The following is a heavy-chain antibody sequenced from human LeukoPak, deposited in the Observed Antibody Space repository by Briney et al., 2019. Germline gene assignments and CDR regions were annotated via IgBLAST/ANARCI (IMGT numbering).Heavy chain of an antibody. D-gene: IGHD3-10*01. V-gene: IGHV1-2*02. CDR1: GYTFTDYY. J-gene: IGHJ5*02. CDR2: INGNSGDT. CDR3: ARARYGSGTNWFDP. Sequence: ASVKVSCKALGYTFTDYYMHWVRQAPGQGLEWMGWINGNSGDTKYAQKFQGRVTMTRDTSISTAYMELSRLRSDDTAVYYCARARYGSGTNWFDPWGQGTLVPVSS.